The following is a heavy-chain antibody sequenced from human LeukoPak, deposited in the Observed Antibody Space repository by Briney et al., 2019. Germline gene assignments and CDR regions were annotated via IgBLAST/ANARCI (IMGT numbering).Heavy chain of an antibody. D-gene: IGHD6-6*01. V-gene: IGHV4-59*01. CDR1: GGSISSYY. J-gene: IGHJ5*02. CDR2: IYYSGST. CDR3: ARDLARQRDRWFDP. Sequence: SETLSLTCTVSGGSISSYYWSWIRQPPGKGLEWIGYIYYSGSTNYNPSLKSRVTISVDTSKNQFSLKLSSVTAADTAVYYCARDLARQRDRWFDPWGQGTLVTVSS.